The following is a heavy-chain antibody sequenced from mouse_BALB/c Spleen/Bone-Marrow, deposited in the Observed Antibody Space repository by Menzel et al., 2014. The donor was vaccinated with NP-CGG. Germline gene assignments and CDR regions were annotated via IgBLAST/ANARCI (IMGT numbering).Heavy chain of an antibody. CDR1: GFTFSSYG. J-gene: IGHJ4*01. CDR2: ISSGGSYA. V-gene: IGHV5-6*01. D-gene: IGHD1-1*01. Sequence: EVQVVESGGDLVKPGGSLKLSCAASGFTFSSYGMSWVRQTPDKRLEWVATISSGGSYAYYPDSVKGRFTISRDNAKNTLYLQMSSLKSEDTAMYYCVSTITTVVAEDAMDYWGQGTSVTVSS. CDR3: VSTITTVVAEDAMDY.